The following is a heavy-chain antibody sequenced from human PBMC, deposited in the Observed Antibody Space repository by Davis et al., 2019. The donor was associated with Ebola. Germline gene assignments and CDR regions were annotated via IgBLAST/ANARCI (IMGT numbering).Heavy chain of an antibody. V-gene: IGHV3-49*03. CDR3: TREASGTGLLAY. Sequence: PGGSLRLSCTVSGFTFGDYAMSWFRQAPGKGLEWVGFIRSKAYGGTTEYGASVKGRFSISRDDSKSIAYLQMNSLKTEDTAVYYCTREASGTGLLAYWGQGTLVTVSS. CDR2: IRSKAYGGTT. J-gene: IGHJ4*02. CDR1: GFTFGDYA. D-gene: IGHD2-2*01.